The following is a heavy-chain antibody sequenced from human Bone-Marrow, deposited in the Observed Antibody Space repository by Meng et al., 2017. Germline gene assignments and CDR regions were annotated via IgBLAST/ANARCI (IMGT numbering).Heavy chain of an antibody. D-gene: IGHD6-13*01. J-gene: IGHJ4*02. CDR1: GGSISSYY. V-gene: IGHV4-4*07. CDR3: ARDFARKQHLIRKIGYYFDY. CDR2: IYTSGST. Sequence: SETLSLTCTVSGGSISSYYWSWIRQPAGKGLEWIGRIYTSGSTNYNPSLKSRVTMSVDTSKNQFSLKLSSVTAADTAVYYCARDFARKQHLIRKIGYYFDYWGQGTLVTVSS.